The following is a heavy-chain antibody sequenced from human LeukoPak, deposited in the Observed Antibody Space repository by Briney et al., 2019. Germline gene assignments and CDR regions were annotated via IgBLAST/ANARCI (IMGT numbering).Heavy chain of an antibody. CDR2: IYHSGST. J-gene: IGHJ4*02. V-gene: IGHV4-30-2*01. CDR3: ARGQSHIDY. Sequence: SETLSLTCTVSGGSISSGGYYWRWIRQHPGKGLEWIGYIYHSGSTYCNPSLKSRVTISVDRSKNQFSLKLSSVTAADTAVYYCARGQSHIDYWGQGTLVTVSS. CDR1: GGSISSGGYY.